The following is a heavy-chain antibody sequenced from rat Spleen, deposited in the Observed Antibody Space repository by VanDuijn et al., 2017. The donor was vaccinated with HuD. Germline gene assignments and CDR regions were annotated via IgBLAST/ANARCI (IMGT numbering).Heavy chain of an antibody. V-gene: IGHV2S12*01. Sequence: QVQLKESGPGLVQPSQTLSLTCTVSGFSLTTNGVSWVRQPPGKGLEWIAAVSSGGNTYYNSGLKSRLSISRDTSKSQVYLKMNSLQTEDTATYYCARDKGLGALDFWGQGVMVTVSS. CDR2: VSSGGNT. J-gene: IGHJ2*01. D-gene: IGHD5-1*01. CDR1: GFSLTTNG. CDR3: ARDKGLGALDF.